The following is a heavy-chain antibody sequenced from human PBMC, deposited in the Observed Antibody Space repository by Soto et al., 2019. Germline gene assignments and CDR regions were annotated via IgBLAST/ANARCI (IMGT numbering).Heavy chain of an antibody. V-gene: IGHV3-30*18. CDR2: ISYDGSNK. J-gene: IGHJ5*02. Sequence: SLRLSCAASGFTFSSYGMHWVRQAPGKGLEWVAVISYDGSNKYYADSVKGRFTISRDNSKNTLYLQMNSLRAEDTAVYYCAKPGIAAPQLKKWFDPWGQGTLVTVSS. CDR3: AKPGIAAPQLKKWFDP. CDR1: GFTFSSYG. D-gene: IGHD6-13*01.